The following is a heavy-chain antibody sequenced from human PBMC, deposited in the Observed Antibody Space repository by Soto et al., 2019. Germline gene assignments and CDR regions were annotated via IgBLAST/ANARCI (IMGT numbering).Heavy chain of an antibody. J-gene: IGHJ6*02. V-gene: IGHV3-11*06. CDR3: ARVDGESRVDV. CDR2: IVSGSTYT. Sequence: GGSLRLSCAASGFTFSDYYMAWVRQTPGKGLEWIAYIVSGSTYTNYADSVKGRFTISRDNDRESLFLEMNSLRADDTALYYCARVDGESRVDVWGQGTTVSVS. D-gene: IGHD2-21*01. CDR1: GFTFSDYY.